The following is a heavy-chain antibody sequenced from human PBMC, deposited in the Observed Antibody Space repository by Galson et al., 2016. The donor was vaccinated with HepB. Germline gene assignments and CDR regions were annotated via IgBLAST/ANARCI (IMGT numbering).Heavy chain of an antibody. CDR3: AKDEGFYNGMDL. Sequence: QVHLQESGPGLVKPSETLSLTCPVSGGSVSSASHYWTWARQPTGKGLEWLGSISARGTTNYHPSLKGRVTISLDRSKNQFSLRLNSVIAADTAVYYCAKDEGFYNGMDLWGQGTTVTVSS. J-gene: IGHJ6*02. CDR1: GGSVSSASHY. D-gene: IGHD2-2*02. V-gene: IGHV4-61*01. CDR2: ISARGTT.